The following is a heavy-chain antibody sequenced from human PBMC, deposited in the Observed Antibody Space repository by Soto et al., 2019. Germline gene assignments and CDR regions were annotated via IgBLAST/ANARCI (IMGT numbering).Heavy chain of an antibody. CDR2: ISGSGGST. D-gene: IGHD2-8*01. Sequence: EVQLLESGGGLVQPGESLRLSCAASGFTFSSYAMSWVRQAPGKGLEWVSAISGSGGSTYYADSVKGRFTISRDNSKNTLYLQMNSLRAEDTAVYYCIKDLGMGDIVQMVYDRVGCFDYWGQGTLDTVSS. J-gene: IGHJ4*02. CDR1: GFTFSSYA. V-gene: IGHV3-23*01. CDR3: IKDLGMGDIVQMVYDRVGCFDY.